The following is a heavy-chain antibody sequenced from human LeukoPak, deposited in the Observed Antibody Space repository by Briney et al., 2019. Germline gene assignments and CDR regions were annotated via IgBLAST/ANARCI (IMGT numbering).Heavy chain of an antibody. CDR1: GDSVSSDSVG. V-gene: IGHV6-1*01. CDR2: TYYRSKWYN. J-gene: IGHJ6*02. CDR3: ARDLQRRMDV. Sequence: SQTLSLTCAISGDSVSSDSVGWNWIRQSPSRGLEWLGRTYYRSKWYNDYAVSVKSRITINPDTSKSQFSLQLSSVTPEDTAVYYCARDLQRRMDVWGQGTTVSVSS.